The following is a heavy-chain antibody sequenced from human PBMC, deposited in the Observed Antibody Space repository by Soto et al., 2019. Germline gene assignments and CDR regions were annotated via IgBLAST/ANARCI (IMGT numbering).Heavy chain of an antibody. CDR1: GFTFYNYA. Sequence: GGSLRLSCAASGFTFYNYAMSWVRRAPGKGLEWVSAISASGTSTYYADSVKGRFTISRDNSKNTLFLQMNSLKAKDTAIYYCAKNSSTWIDYWGQGTLVTVSS. D-gene: IGHD6-13*01. J-gene: IGHJ4*02. CDR3: AKNSSTWIDY. CDR2: ISASGTST. V-gene: IGHV3-23*01.